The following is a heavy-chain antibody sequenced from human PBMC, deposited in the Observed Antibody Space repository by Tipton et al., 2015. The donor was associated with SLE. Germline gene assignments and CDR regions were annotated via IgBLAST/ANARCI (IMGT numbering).Heavy chain of an antibody. CDR1: GGSFSGYY. V-gene: IGHV4-34*01. D-gene: IGHD6-13*01. J-gene: IGHJ4*02. Sequence: TLSLTCAVYGGSFSGYYWSWIRQPPGKGLEWIGEINHSGSTNYNPSLKSRVTISVDTTKNQFSLKLTSVTPADTAVYYCARGGGSWSQDYWGQGTLVTVSS. CDR2: INHSGST. CDR3: ARGGGSWSQDY.